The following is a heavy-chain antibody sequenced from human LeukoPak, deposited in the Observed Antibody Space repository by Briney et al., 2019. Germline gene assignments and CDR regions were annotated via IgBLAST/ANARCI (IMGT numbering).Heavy chain of an antibody. D-gene: IGHD6-19*01. CDR3: ARDWDSSGPYYFDY. Sequence: GGSLRLSCTASGFTFGDYAMSWFRQAPGKGLEWVGFIRSKAYGGTTEYAASVKGRFTISRDNAKNSLYLQMNSLRAEDTAVYYCARDWDSSGPYYFDYWGQGTLVTVSS. J-gene: IGHJ4*02. CDR2: IRSKAYGGTT. CDR1: GFTFGDYA. V-gene: IGHV3-49*03.